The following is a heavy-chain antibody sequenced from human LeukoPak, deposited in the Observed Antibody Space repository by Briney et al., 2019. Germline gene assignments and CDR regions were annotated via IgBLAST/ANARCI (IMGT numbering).Heavy chain of an antibody. D-gene: IGHD3-3*01. CDR2: IWYDGSNK. Sequence: GRSLRLSCAASGFTFSSYGMHWVRQAPGKGLEWVAVIWYDGSNKYYADSVKGRFTISRDNSKNTLYLQMNSLRAEDTAVYYCARAFGGFLEWFFDPWGQGTLVTVSS. V-gene: IGHV3-33*01. J-gene: IGHJ5*02. CDR3: ARAFGGFLEWFFDP. CDR1: GFTFSSYG.